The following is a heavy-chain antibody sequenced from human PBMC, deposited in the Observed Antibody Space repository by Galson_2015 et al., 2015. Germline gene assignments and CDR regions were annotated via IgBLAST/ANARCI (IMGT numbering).Heavy chain of an antibody. CDR1: GFTFSSYS. Sequence: SLRLSCAASGFTFSSYSMNWVRQAPGKGLEWVSSISSSSSYIYYADPVKGRFTISRDNAKNSLYLQMNSLRAEDTAVYYCARDHYYDSSGYYGFWVGPDFWGQGTLVTVSS. CDR2: ISSSSSYI. D-gene: IGHD3-22*01. V-gene: IGHV3-21*01. J-gene: IGHJ4*02. CDR3: ARDHYYDSSGYYGFWVGPDF.